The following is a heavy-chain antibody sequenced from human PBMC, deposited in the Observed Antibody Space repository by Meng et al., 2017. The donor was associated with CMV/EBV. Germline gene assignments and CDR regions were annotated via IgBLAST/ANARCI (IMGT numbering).Heavy chain of an antibody. D-gene: IGHD2-8*02. CDR3: ARVGRWSIKADYYWYFDL. V-gene: IGHV3-69-1*01. J-gene: IGHJ2*01. CDR1: GFTFSDYY. CDR2: ISSSSTI. Sequence: GESLKISCAASGFTFSDYYMNWVRQAPGKGLEWVSSISSSSTIYYADSVKGRFTISRDNAKNSLYLQMNSLRAEDTAVYYCARVGRWSIKADYYWYFDLWGRGTLVTVSS.